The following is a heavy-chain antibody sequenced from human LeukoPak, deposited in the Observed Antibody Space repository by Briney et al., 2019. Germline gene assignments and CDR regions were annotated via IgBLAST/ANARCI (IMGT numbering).Heavy chain of an antibody. D-gene: IGHD6-19*01. Sequence: GASVRVSCKASGGTFNSYVISWVRQAPGQGLEWMGGIIPLFDTATYAQKFQDRVTMTADTSTSTVYMELSSLRSEDTAVYFCARGSSGISSWFDPWGQGTLVTVSS. V-gene: IGHV1-69*06. J-gene: IGHJ5*02. CDR2: IIPLFDTA. CDR1: GGTFNSYV. CDR3: ARGSSGISSWFDP.